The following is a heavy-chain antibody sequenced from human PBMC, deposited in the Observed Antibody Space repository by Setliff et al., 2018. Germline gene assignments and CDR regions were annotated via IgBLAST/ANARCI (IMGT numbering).Heavy chain of an antibody. CDR2: LSSDGSRA. D-gene: IGHD5-18*01. CDR1: GFSFSSYA. Sequence: GGSLRLSCAASGFSFSSYAMYWVRQAPGMGLEVVSALSSDGSRAYYADSVKDRFFISRDNSKNTLFLQMGSLRGEDKAVYYCARGGAFSYGYPLHHWGQGTLVTVSS. J-gene: IGHJ5*02. V-gene: IGHV3-64*02. CDR3: ARGGAFSYGYPLHH.